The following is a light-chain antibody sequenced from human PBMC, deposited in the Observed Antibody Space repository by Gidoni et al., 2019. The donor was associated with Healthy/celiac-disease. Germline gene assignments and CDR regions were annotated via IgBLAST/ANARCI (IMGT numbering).Light chain of an antibody. V-gene: IGKV1-39*01. J-gene: IGKJ1*01. CDR1: QSISSY. Sequence: IQMTQSPSSLSASVGDRVTITCRASQSISSYLNWYQQKPGKAPKLLSDAASSLQSGVPSRFSGSGSGTDFTLNISSLQPEDFATYYCQQSYSTAWTCGQGTKVEIK. CDR3: QQSYSTAWT. CDR2: AAS.